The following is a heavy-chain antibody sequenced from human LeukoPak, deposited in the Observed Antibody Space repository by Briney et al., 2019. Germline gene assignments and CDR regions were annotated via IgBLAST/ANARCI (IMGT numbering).Heavy chain of an antibody. V-gene: IGHV1-2*02. CDR3: ARVRDGYNPPVDY. CDR1: GYTFTGYY. D-gene: IGHD5-24*01. CDR2: INPNSGGT. Sequence: ASMKVSCKASGYTFTGYYMHWVRQAPGQGLEWMGWINPNSGGTNYAQKFQGRVTMTRDTSISTAYMELSRLRSDDTAVYYCARVRDGYNPPVDYWGQGTLVTVSS. J-gene: IGHJ4*02.